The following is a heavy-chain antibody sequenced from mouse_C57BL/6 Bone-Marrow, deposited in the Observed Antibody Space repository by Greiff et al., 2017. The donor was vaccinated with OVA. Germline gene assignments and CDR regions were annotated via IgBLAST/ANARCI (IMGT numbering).Heavy chain of an antibody. J-gene: IGHJ2*01. V-gene: IGHV1-64*01. Sequence: QVQLQQPGAELVKPGASVKLSCKASGYTFTSYWMHWVKQRPGQGLEWIGMIHPNSGSNNYNEKFKSKATLTVDKSSSTAYMQLSSLTSEDSAVYYCASGWDGGVDYWGQGTTLTVSS. CDR3: ASGWDGGVDY. CDR1: GYTFTSYW. D-gene: IGHD4-1*01. CDR2: IHPNSGSN.